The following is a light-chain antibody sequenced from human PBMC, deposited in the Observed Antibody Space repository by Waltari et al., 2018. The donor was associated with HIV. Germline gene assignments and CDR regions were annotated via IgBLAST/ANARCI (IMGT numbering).Light chain of an antibody. CDR3: AAWDDSLNGWV. Sequence: QSVLTQPPSASGTPGQRVTISCSGSSSNIRSNTVRWYQQLPGTAPKLLIYSNDQWPSGIPERFCGSKSVTSAAVAISGLQSEDEADYYCAAWDDSLNGWVVGGGTKLTVL. CDR1: SSNIRSNT. CDR2: SND. V-gene: IGLV1-44*01. J-gene: IGLJ3*02.